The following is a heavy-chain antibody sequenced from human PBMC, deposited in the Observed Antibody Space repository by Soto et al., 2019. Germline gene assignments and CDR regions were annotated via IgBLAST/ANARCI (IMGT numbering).Heavy chain of an antibody. J-gene: IGHJ4*02. D-gene: IGHD6-6*01. CDR1: GFTFSNAW. CDR2: IKSKTDGGTT. CDR3: TTGSTSTKNY. Sequence: EVQLVESGGGLVKPGGSLRLSCAASGFTFSNAWLSWVRQAPGKGLEWVGRIKSKTDGGTTDYTAPVKGRFTISRDDSKNTLYLQMNSLKTEDTAVSYCTTGSTSTKNYWGQGTLVTVSS. V-gene: IGHV3-15*01.